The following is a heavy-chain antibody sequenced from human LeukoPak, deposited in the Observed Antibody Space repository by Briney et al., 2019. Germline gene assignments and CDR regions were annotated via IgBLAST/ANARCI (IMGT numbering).Heavy chain of an antibody. CDR2: ISGSGGST. V-gene: IGHV3-23*01. CDR3: AKDSAEYCSSTSCSWFDY. J-gene: IGHJ4*02. Sequence: GGSLRLSCAASGFTFSSYAMSWVRQAPGKGLEWVSAISGSGGSTYYADSVKGRFTISRDNSKNTLYLQMNSLRAEGTAVYYCAKDSAEYCSSTSCSWFDYWGQGTPVTVSS. CDR1: GFTFSSYA. D-gene: IGHD2-2*01.